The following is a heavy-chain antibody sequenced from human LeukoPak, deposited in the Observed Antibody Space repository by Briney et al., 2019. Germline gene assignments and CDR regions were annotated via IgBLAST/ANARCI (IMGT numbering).Heavy chain of an antibody. D-gene: IGHD3-10*01. V-gene: IGHV1-69*04. Sequence: ASVKVSCKASGGTFSSYAISWVRQAPGQGLEWMGRIIPILGIANYAQKFQGRVTITADKSTSTAYMELSSLRSEDTAVYYCASDYMVRGVIKAYWGQGTLVTVSS. CDR1: GGTFSSYA. CDR2: IIPILGIA. J-gene: IGHJ4*02. CDR3: ASDYMVRGVIKAY.